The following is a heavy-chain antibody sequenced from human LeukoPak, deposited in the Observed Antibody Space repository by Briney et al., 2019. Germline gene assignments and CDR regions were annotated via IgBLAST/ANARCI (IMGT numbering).Heavy chain of an antibody. J-gene: IGHJ4*02. CDR2: LYSGGNT. Sequence: GGSLRLSCAASGFTFSTYAMSWVRQAPGKGLEWVSVLYSGGNTYYSDSVKGRFTISRDNSKNTLYLQMNSLRAEDTAVYYCASLYSGGYYNYWGQGTLVTVSS. D-gene: IGHD1-26*01. CDR3: ASLYSGGYYNY. V-gene: IGHV3-23*03. CDR1: GFTFSTYA.